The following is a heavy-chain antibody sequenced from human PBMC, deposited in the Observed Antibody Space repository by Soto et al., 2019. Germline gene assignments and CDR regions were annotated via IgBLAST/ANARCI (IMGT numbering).Heavy chain of an antibody. V-gene: IGHV1-18*01. Sequence: ASVKVSCKTSGYTFNTYGINWVRQAPGQGLELMGWISAYDGKTTYAKKFQGRVTLTTDTSTSTAYMELRSLRSDDTAIYYCARDPHEFWTSYWFDPWGQGTPVTVSS. D-gene: IGHD3-3*01. J-gene: IGHJ5*02. CDR1: GYTFNTYG. CDR3: ARDPHEFWTSYWFDP. CDR2: ISAYDGKT.